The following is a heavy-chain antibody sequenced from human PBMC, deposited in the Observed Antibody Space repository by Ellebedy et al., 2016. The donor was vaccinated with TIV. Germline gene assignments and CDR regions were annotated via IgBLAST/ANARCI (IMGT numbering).Heavy chain of an antibody. CDR3: ARHYENSYYAMDV. J-gene: IGHJ6*02. D-gene: IGHD3-16*01. Sequence: MPSETLSLTCTVSGGSISSSSHYWGWIRQPPGKGLEWIGSIYHSGITYYNPSLKSRVIISVDTSKNQFSLKLNSVTAADTANYCARHYENSYYAMDVWGQGTTVTVSS. V-gene: IGHV4-39*01. CDR2: IYHSGIT. CDR1: GGSISSSSHY.